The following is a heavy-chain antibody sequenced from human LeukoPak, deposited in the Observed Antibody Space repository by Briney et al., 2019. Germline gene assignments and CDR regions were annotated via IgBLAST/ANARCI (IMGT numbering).Heavy chain of an antibody. CDR2: ITYDGSSE. J-gene: IGHJ4*02. Sequence: GGSLRLSCAASGFNFGNFGMHWVRQAPGKGLEWVAFITYDGSSEYYVDSVRGRLTISRDNSKNTLYLQMNSLRAEDTAVYYCARGRHEMATIFDYWGQGTLVTVSS. V-gene: IGHV3-30*02. D-gene: IGHD5-24*01. CDR3: ARGRHEMATIFDY. CDR1: GFNFGNFG.